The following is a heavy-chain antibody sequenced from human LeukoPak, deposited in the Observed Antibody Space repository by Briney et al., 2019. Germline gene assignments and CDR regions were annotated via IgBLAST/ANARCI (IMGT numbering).Heavy chain of an antibody. CDR2: IYYSGST. Sequence: SETLSLTCTVSGGSISSSSYYWGWIRQPPGKGLEWIGSIYYSGSTYYNPSLKSRVTISVDTSKNQFSLKLSSVTAADTAVYYCARDPGPTYYYDSSGYYYHAFDIWGQGTMVTVS. CDR3: ARDPGPTYYYDSSGYYYHAFDI. V-gene: IGHV4-39*07. D-gene: IGHD3-22*01. J-gene: IGHJ3*02. CDR1: GGSISSSSYY.